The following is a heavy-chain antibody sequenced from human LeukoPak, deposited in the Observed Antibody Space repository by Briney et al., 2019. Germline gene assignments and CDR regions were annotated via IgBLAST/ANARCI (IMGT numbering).Heavy chain of an antibody. V-gene: IGHV1-69*05. CDR2: IIPIFGTA. CDR1: GGTFSSYA. Sequence: SVKVSCKASGGTFSSYAIRWVRKAPGQGLEWMGGIIPIFGTANYAQKFQGRVTITTDESTSTAYMELSSLRSEDTAVYYCARDRVSYYYYMDVWGKGTTVTVSS. CDR3: ARDRVSYYYYMDV. D-gene: IGHD2-21*01. J-gene: IGHJ6*03.